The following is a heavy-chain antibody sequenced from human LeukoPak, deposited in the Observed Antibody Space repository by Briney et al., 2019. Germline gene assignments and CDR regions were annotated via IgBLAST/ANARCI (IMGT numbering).Heavy chain of an antibody. CDR3: ARLEYSSGWYYFDY. Sequence: SETLSLTCTVSGGSISSSSYYWGWIRQPPGRGGEGIGSIYYSGSTYYNPSRKSRVTISVETSKNQFSLKLSSVTAADTAVYYCARLEYSSGWYYFDYWGQGTLVTVSS. V-gene: IGHV4-39*01. CDR2: IYYSGST. D-gene: IGHD6-19*01. J-gene: IGHJ4*02. CDR1: GGSISSSSYY.